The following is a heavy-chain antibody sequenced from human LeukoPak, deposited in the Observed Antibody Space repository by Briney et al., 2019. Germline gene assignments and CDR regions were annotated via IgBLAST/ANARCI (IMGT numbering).Heavy chain of an antibody. J-gene: IGHJ6*03. Sequence: GASVKVSCKASGYTFTNYDINWVRQATGQGLEWMGWMNPNSGNTGYAQKFQGRVTITRNTSISTAYMELSSLRSEDTAVYYCARCLYPSGYYYYYMDVWGKGTTVTVSS. CDR3: ARCLYPSGYYYYYMDV. CDR1: GYTFTNYD. V-gene: IGHV1-8*01. CDR2: MNPNSGNT. D-gene: IGHD3-10*01.